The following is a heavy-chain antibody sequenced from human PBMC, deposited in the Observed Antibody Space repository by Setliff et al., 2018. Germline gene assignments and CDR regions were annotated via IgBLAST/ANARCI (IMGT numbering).Heavy chain of an antibody. J-gene: IGHJ6*02. D-gene: IGHD3-9*01. Sequence: PGGSLRLSCAASGFTFSSYAMHWVRQAPGKGLEWVAVISYDGSNKYYADSVKGRFTISRDNSKNTLYLQMNSLRAEDTAVYYCAKHGAYNDFLTGYNLYYDMDVWGQGTTVTVSS. CDR2: ISYDGSNK. V-gene: IGHV3-30-3*02. CDR1: GFTFSSYA. CDR3: AKHGAYNDFLTGYNLYYDMDV.